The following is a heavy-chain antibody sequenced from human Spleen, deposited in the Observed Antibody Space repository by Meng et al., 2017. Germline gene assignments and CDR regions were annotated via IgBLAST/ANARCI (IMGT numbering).Heavy chain of an antibody. CDR1: GYTFTTYA. D-gene: IGHD6-13*01. CDR2: INAGDGNT. V-gene: IGHV1-3*01. Sequence: ASVKVSCKASGYTFTTYAFHSVCQAPGQRLEWMGWINAGDGNTKYSQKLQGRVTMTTDTSTSTAYMELSSLRSEDTAVYYCARVKGAAAGTFRLYFDYWGQGTLVTVSS. CDR3: ARVKGAAAGTFRLYFDY. J-gene: IGHJ4*02.